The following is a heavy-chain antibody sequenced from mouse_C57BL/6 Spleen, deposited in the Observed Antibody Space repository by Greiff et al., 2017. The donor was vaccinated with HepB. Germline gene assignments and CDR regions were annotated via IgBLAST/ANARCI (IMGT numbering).Heavy chain of an antibody. D-gene: IGHD2-3*01. CDR2: ISSGGDYI. CDR1: GFTFSSYA. V-gene: IGHV5-9-1*02. CDR3: TRGRGYYDYFDY. Sequence: EVKLVESGEGLVKPGGSLKLSCAASGFTFSSYAMSWVRQTPEKRLEWVAYISSGGDYIYYADTVKGRFTISRDNARNTLYLQMSSLKSEDTAMYYCTRGRGYYDYFDYWGQGTTLTVSS. J-gene: IGHJ2*01.